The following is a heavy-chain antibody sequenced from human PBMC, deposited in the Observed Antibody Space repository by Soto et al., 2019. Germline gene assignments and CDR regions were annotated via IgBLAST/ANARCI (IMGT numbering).Heavy chain of an antibody. V-gene: IGHV1-69*13. D-gene: IGHD4-17*01. J-gene: IGHJ4*02. CDR3: AREGPLRTAPFDY. Sequence: SVKVTCKASGYTFTSYFIHWVRQAPGQGLEWMGGIIPIFGTANYAQKFQGRVTITADESTSTAYMELSSLRSEDTAVYYCAREGPLRTAPFDYWGQGTLVTVSS. CDR1: GYTFTSYF. CDR2: IIPIFGTA.